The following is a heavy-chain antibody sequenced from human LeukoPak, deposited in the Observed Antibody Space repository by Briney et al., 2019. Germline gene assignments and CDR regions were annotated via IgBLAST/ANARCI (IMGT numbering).Heavy chain of an antibody. CDR3: ARDSLLWFGELLPDY. CDR1: GLTFWTAW. J-gene: IGHJ4*02. Sequence: GGSLRLSCAASGLTFWTAWMTWVRQAPGKGPEWVGHIKSKITGGTTDYAAPVKGRFTISRDDSKSTVYLQMNSLRAEDTAVYYCARDSLLWFGELLPDYWGQGTLVTVSS. V-gene: IGHV3-15*01. CDR2: IKSKITGGTT. D-gene: IGHD3-10*01.